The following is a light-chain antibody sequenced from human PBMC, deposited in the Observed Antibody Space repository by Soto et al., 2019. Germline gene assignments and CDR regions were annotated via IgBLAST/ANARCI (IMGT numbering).Light chain of an antibody. V-gene: IGKV1-12*01. CDR3: QQCHATPLT. CDR1: QDIGTW. Sequence: IQMTQSPSSVSASVGDRVTITCRASQDIGTWLAWFQQKPGKAPQLLISSTSSLQSGVPSRFSGSGSGTDFTLTITTLQPEDVGIYYCQQCHATPLTFGQGTRLDI. CDR2: STS. J-gene: IGKJ5*01.